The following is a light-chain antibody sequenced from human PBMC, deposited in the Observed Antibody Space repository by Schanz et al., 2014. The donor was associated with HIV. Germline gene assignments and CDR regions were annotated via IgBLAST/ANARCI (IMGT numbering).Light chain of an antibody. CDR3: LQYYIFPIT. CDR1: QGISSS. Sequence: IQLTQSPSSLSASVGDRVTITCRASQGISSSLAWYQQKPGKAPKLLIYGASTLQSGVPSRFSGSGSGTDFTLTISSLQPEDSATYYCLQYYIFPITFGQGTRLEI. J-gene: IGKJ5*01. V-gene: IGKV1-9*01. CDR2: GAS.